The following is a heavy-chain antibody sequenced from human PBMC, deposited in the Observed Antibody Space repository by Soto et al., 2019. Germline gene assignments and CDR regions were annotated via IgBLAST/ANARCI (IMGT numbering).Heavy chain of an antibody. Sequence: EVQLVESGGTLVKPGGSLRLSCAASGFTFSSYSMDWVRQAPGKGLEWVSSISKTSSTISYADSVKGRFTVSRDNAQNSLSLQMDSLVVEDTAVYYCARAILKSVYVPDSWGKGTLFTVSS. V-gene: IGHV3-21*01. CDR3: ARAILKSVYVPDS. D-gene: IGHD3-3*01. J-gene: IGHJ4*02. CDR1: GFTFSSYS. CDR2: ISKTSSTI.